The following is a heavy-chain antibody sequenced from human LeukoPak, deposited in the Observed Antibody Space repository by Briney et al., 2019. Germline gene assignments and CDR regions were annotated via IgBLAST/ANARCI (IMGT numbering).Heavy chain of an antibody. Sequence: SGRSLRLSCAASGFTFSSYGMHWVRQAPGKGLEWLSAINGRGITYYAGSVKGRFTISRDNSKNTLYLQMNSLRAEDTAVYYCARDLGVHGWQTPLDYWGQGTLVTVSS. CDR1: GFTFSSYG. V-gene: IGHV3-NL1*01. CDR3: ARDLGVHGWQTPLDY. CDR2: INGRGIT. J-gene: IGHJ4*02. D-gene: IGHD1-1*01.